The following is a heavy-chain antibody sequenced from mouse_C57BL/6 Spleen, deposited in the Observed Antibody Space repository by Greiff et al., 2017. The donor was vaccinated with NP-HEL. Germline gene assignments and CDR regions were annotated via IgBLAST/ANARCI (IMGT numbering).Heavy chain of an antibody. J-gene: IGHJ4*01. CDR3: ARLGYYYGSMDY. V-gene: IGHV1-82*01. CDR1: GYAFSSSW. Sequence: QVQLQQSGPELVKPGASVKISCKASGYAFSSSWMNWVKQRPGKGLEWIGRIYPGDGDTNYNGKFKGKATLTADKSSSTAYMQLSSLTSEDSAVYFCARLGYYYGSMDYWGQGTSVTVSS. CDR2: IYPGDGDT. D-gene: IGHD1-1*01.